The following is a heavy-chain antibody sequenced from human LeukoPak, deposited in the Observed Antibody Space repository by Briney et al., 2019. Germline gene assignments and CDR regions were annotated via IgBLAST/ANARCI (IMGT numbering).Heavy chain of an antibody. CDR2: IYHSGST. J-gene: IGHJ4*02. CDR1: GGSISSGGYS. CDR3: ARFGRRGYYGSGSYRGFDY. V-gene: IGHV4-30-2*01. D-gene: IGHD3-10*01. Sequence: SETLSLTCAVSGGSISSGGYSWSWIRQPPGKGLEWIGYIYHSGSTYYNPSLKSRVTISVDRSKNQFSLKLSSVTAADTAVYYCARFGRRGYYGSGSYRGFDYWGQGTLVTVSS.